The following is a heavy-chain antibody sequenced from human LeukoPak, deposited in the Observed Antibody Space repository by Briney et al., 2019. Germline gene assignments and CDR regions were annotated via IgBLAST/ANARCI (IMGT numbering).Heavy chain of an antibody. V-gene: IGHV3-30-3*01. CDR1: GFTFSSYA. CDR3: ARRLDTGGRAFDI. D-gene: IGHD5-18*01. J-gene: IGHJ3*02. CDR2: ISYDGSTT. Sequence: PGGSLRLSCAASGFTFSSYAMNWVRQAPGKGLEWVAVISYDGSTTYYADSVKGRFTISRDNSKNTLYLQMNSLRAEDTAVYYCARRLDTGGRAFDIWGQGTMVTVSS.